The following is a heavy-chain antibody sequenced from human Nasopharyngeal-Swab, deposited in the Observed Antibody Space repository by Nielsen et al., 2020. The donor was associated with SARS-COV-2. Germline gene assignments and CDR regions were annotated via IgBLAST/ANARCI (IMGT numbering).Heavy chain of an antibody. CDR3: ARHSEYYDSSGYFYPFDY. CDR1: GDSISSSRYY. V-gene: IGHV4-39*01. CDR2: IYYRGST. D-gene: IGHD3-22*01. Sequence: SETLSLTCTVSGDSISSSRYYWGWIRQTPGKGLERIGTIYYRGSTYYNPSLKSQVTISVDTSMNQFSLKLTSVTAADAAVYYCARHSEYYDSSGYFYPFDYWGQGTLVTVSA. J-gene: IGHJ4*02.